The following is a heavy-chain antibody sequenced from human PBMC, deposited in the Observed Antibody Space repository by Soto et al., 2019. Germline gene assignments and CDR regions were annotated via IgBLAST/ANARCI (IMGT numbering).Heavy chain of an antibody. V-gene: IGHV3-30*18. J-gene: IGHJ4*02. CDR3: AKEYYDFWSGYHSPYFDY. Sequence: QVQLVESGGGVVQPGRSLRLSCAASGFTFSSYGMHWVRQAPGKGLEWVAVISYDGSNKYYADSVKGRFTISRDNSKNTLYLQMNSLRAEDTAVYYCAKEYYDFWSGYHSPYFDYWGQGTLVTVSS. CDR2: ISYDGSNK. D-gene: IGHD3-3*01. CDR1: GFTFSSYG.